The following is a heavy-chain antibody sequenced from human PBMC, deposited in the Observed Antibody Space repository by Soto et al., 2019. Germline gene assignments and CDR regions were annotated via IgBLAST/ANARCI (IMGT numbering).Heavy chain of an antibody. CDR2: IYYSGST. CDR3: ARQKVVTAKGMDV. V-gene: IGHV4-39*01. D-gene: IGHD2-21*02. Sequence: SETLSLTCTVSGGSISISSYYWGWIRQPPGKGLEWIGSIYYSGSTYYNPSLKSRVTISVDTSKNQFSLKLSSVTDADTAVYYCARQKVVTAKGMDVWGQGTTVTVSS. J-gene: IGHJ6*02. CDR1: GGSISISSYY.